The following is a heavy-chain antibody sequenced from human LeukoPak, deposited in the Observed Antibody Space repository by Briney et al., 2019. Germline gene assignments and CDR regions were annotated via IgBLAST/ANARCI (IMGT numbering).Heavy chain of an antibody. Sequence: PGGSLRLSCAASGFTFSSYAMSWVRQAPGKGLGWVSGISGSGDSTYSADSAKGRFTISRDNSKNTLYLQLNSMRVEDTAVYYCMKDPRGPDHWGQGTLVTVSS. J-gene: IGHJ4*02. V-gene: IGHV3-23*01. CDR2: ISGSGDST. D-gene: IGHD3-10*01. CDR1: GFTFSSYA. CDR3: MKDPRGPDH.